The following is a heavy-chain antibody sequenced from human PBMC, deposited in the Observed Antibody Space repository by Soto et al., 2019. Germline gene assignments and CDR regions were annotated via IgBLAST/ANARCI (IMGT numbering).Heavy chain of an antibody. CDR2: IYYSGST. D-gene: IGHD5-12*01. CDR3: ARDSLATDY. V-gene: IGHV4-61*01. CDR1: GGSVSSGSYY. J-gene: IGHJ4*02. Sequence: ETLSLTCSVSGGSVSSGSYYWSWIRQPPGKGLEWIGYIYYSGSTNYNPSLKSRVTISVDTSKNQFSRKLSSVTAADTAVYYCARDSLATDYWGQGTLVTVSS.